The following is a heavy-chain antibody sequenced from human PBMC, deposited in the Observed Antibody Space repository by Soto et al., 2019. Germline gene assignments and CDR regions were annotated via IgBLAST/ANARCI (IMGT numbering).Heavy chain of an antibody. V-gene: IGHV3-30-3*01. D-gene: IGHD1-26*01. CDR2: ISYDGSNK. CDR1: GFTFSSYA. CDR3: AREIVGATGGAFDI. J-gene: IGHJ3*02. Sequence: QVQLVESGGGVVQPGRSLRLSCAASGFTFSSYAMHWVRQAPGKGLEWVAVISYDGSNKYYADSVKGRFTISRDNSKNTLYLQMNILRAEDTAVYYCAREIVGATGGAFDIWGQGTMVTVSS.